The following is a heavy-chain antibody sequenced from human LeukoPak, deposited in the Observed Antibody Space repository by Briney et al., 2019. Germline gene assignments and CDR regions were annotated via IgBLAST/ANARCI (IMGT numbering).Heavy chain of an antibody. V-gene: IGHV1-69*13. D-gene: IGHD5-24*01. J-gene: IGHJ3*02. CDR1: GGTFSSYA. CDR2: IIPLFGTA. CDR3: ARSFKEMALDAFDI. Sequence: SVKVSCKASGGTFSSYAISWVRQAPGQGLEWMGGIIPLFGTANYAQKFQGRVTITADESTSTAYMELSSLRSEDTAVYYCARSFKEMALDAFDIWGQGTMVTVSS.